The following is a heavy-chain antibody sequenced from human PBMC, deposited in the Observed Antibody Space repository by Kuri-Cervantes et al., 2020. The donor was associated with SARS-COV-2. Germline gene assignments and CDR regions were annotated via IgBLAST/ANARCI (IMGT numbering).Heavy chain of an antibody. V-gene: IGHV3-23*01. CDR3: ARVRNDYYYYYYMDV. J-gene: IGHJ6*03. Sequence: GESLKISCAASGFTFSTYAMSWVRQAPGKGLEWVSTISGGGDSTYYADSVKGRFTISRDNAKNSLYLQMNSLRAEDTAVYYCARVRNDYYYYYYMDVWGKGTTVTDSS. CDR1: GFTFSTYA. CDR2: ISGGGDST.